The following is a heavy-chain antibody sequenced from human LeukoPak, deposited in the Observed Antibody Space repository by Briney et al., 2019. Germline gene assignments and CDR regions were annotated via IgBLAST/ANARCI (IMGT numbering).Heavy chain of an antibody. J-gene: IGHJ3*01. D-gene: IGHD3-22*01. Sequence: GGSLRLSRAASGFTLSSHGIHWVRQAPGTGVEWVTDIWYDGSNKYYAHSVKGRFTISRDNSKNTADLQMNSLSAEDTAVYYCARESLSDSRGQGGGFDLWGQGTMVTVSS. CDR2: IWYDGSNK. CDR1: GFTLSSHG. CDR3: ARESLSDSRGQGGGFDL. V-gene: IGHV3-33*01.